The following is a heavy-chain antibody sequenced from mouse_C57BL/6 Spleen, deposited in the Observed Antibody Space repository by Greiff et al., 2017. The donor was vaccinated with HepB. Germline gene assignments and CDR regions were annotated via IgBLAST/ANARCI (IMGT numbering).Heavy chain of an antibody. CDR1: GYTFTSYW. V-gene: IGHV1-52*01. Sequence: QVQLKQPGAELVRPGSSVKLSCKASGYTFTSYWMHWVKQRPIQGLEWIGNIDPSDSETHYNQKFKDKATLTVDKSSSTAYMQLSSLTSEDSAVYYCARFYDYDDWYFDVWGTGTTVTVSS. D-gene: IGHD2-4*01. CDR3: ARFYDYDDWYFDV. CDR2: IDPSDSET. J-gene: IGHJ1*03.